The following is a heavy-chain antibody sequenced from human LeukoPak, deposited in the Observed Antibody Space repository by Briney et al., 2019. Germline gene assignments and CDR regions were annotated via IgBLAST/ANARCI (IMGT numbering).Heavy chain of an antibody. Sequence: GGSLRPSCAAPGLTFSSNWKSWVRQAPGKGLDWVPNIKQDGRVKYYVVSVKGRFTISRDNAKNSLYLQMNSLRAEDTAVYYCARAYSSSWYLYYYYGMDVWGKGTTVTVSS. CDR1: GLTFSSNW. CDR2: IKQDGRVK. D-gene: IGHD6-13*01. J-gene: IGHJ6*04. V-gene: IGHV3-7*03. CDR3: ARAYSSSWYLYYYYGMDV.